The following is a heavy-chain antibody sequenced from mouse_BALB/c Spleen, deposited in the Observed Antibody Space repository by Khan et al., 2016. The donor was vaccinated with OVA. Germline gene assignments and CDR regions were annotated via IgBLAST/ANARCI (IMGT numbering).Heavy chain of an antibody. D-gene: IGHD1-1*01. V-gene: IGHV3-2*02. CDR1: GYSITSGYA. J-gene: IGHJ2*01. Sequence: EVQLQESGPGLVKPSQSLSLTCTVTGYSITSGYAWNWIRQFPGNKLEWMGYISHSGVTSYTPSLKSRISITRDTSKNQFFLQLNSVTTEDTATNYCARGNYYGYYSDYWGQGTTLKVSS. CDR2: ISHSGVT. CDR3: ARGNYYGYYSDY.